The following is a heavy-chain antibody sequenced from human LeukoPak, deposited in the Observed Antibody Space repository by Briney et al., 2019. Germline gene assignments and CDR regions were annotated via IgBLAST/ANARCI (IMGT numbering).Heavy chain of an antibody. V-gene: IGHV3-21*01. J-gene: IGHJ4*02. CDR2: ISSSSSYI. CDR3: ARGIVATIGSYYFDY. Sequence: GGSLRLSCAASGFTFSSYSMNWVRQAPGKGLEWVSSISSSSSYIYYADSVKGRFTISRDNAKNSLYLQMNSLRAEDTAVYYCARGIVATIGSYYFDYWGQGTLVTVSS. CDR1: GFTFSSYS. D-gene: IGHD5-12*01.